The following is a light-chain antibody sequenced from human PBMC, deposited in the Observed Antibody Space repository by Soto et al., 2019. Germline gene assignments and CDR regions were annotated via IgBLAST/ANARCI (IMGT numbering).Light chain of an antibody. CDR3: QQYFTSPLT. V-gene: IGKV3-20*01. J-gene: IGKJ4*01. Sequence: EVVLTQSPGTLSLSPGESATLSCRASQSVSSNYLAWYQQKPGQAPRLLIYGVSTRATGIPDRFSGSRSGTDFSLTISRLEPEDCALYYCQQYFTSPLTFGGGTKVEIK. CDR1: QSVSSNY. CDR2: GVS.